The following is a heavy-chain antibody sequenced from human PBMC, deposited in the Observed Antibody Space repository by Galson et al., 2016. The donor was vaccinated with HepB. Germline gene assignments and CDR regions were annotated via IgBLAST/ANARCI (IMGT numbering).Heavy chain of an antibody. CDR1: GFTFSSYG. CDR3: AKVGDKYYFDY. Sequence: SLSLSCAASGFTFSSYGIHWVRQAPGKGLEWVAVISYDGSNIKYADSEKGRFTISRDNSKNTLYLQMNSLRAEDTAGYYCAKVGDKYYFDYWGQGTLVTVSS. D-gene: IGHD2-21*02. J-gene: IGHJ4*02. V-gene: IGHV3-30*18. CDR2: ISYDGSNI.